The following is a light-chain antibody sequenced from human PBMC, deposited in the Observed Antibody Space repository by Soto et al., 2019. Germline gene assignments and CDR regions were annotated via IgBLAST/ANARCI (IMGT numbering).Light chain of an antibody. V-gene: IGLV2-23*02. CDR1: SSDVGSYNL. J-gene: IGLJ1*01. CDR3: CSYADSSTPYV. Sequence: QSVLTQPASVSGSPGQSITISCTGTSSDVGSYNLVSWYQQHPGKAPKLMIYEVSKRPSGVSNRFSGSKSGNTASLTISGLQAEDEADYYCCSYADSSTPYVFGTGTKVTVL. CDR2: EVS.